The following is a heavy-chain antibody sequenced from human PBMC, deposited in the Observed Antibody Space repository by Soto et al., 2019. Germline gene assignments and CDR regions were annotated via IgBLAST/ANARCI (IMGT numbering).Heavy chain of an antibody. CDR2: IYPGDSDT. CDR1: GYSFTSYW. D-gene: IGHD2-2*01. CDR3: ARGYCTTTICDPWFDP. V-gene: IGHV5-51*01. J-gene: IGHJ5*02. Sequence: GESLKISCTGVGYSFTSYWIGWVRQMPGKGLEWMGIIYPGDSDTRYSPSFQGQVTISAGKSITTAYLQWSSLKASDTAMYYCARGYCTTTICDPWFDPWGQGTLGTVSS.